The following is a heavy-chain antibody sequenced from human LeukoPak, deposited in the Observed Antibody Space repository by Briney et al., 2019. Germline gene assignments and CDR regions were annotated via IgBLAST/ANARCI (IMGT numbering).Heavy chain of an antibody. D-gene: IGHD3-9*01. CDR3: ARVRLKYYDILTGPRGFDY. CDR2: INPNSGGT. Sequence: GASVKVSCKASGYTFTGYYMHRVRQAPGQGLEWMGWINPNSGGTNYAQKFQGRVTMTRDTSISTAYMELSRLRSDDTAVYYCARVRLKYYDILTGPRGFDYWGQGTLDTVSS. CDR1: GYTFTGYY. V-gene: IGHV1-2*02. J-gene: IGHJ4*02.